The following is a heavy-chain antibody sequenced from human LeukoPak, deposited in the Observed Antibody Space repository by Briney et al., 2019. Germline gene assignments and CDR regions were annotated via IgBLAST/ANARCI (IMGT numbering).Heavy chain of an antibody. CDR1: GGSFSGYY. Sequence: SETLSLTCAVYGGSFSGYYWSWIRQPPGKGLEWIGEINHSGSTNYNPSLKSRVTISVDTSKNQFSLKLSSVTAADTAVYYCARSKRFGELSGFDPWGQGTLVTVSS. J-gene: IGHJ5*02. V-gene: IGHV4-34*01. CDR3: ARSKRFGELSGFDP. D-gene: IGHD3-10*01. CDR2: INHSGST.